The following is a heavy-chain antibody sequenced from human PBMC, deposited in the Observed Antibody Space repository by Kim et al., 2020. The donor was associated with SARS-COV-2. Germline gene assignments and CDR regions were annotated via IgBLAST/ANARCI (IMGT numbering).Heavy chain of an antibody. CDR2: FDPEDGET. J-gene: IGHJ4*02. CDR3: ATGYTSVGGDY. V-gene: IGHV1-24*01. Sequence: ASVKVSCKVSGYALTDLSIHWVRQAPGKGLEWMGGFDPEDGETIFAQKLQGRVTMTEDTSTDTAYMELSSLRSEDTAVYFCATGYTSVGGDYWGQGSLVTVSS. D-gene: IGHD2-15*01. CDR1: GYALTDLS.